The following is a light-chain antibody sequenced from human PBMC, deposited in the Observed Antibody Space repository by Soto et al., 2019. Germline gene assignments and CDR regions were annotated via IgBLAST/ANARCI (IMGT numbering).Light chain of an antibody. Sequence: DIQMTQSPSTLSASVGDRVTITCRASQSISSWLAWYQQKPGKAPKLLIYDASDLESGVPSRFSGSGSGTEFTLTISSLQPDDFATYYCRQYNSYWTFGQGTKV. CDR1: QSISSW. V-gene: IGKV1-5*01. J-gene: IGKJ1*01. CDR2: DAS. CDR3: RQYNSYWT.